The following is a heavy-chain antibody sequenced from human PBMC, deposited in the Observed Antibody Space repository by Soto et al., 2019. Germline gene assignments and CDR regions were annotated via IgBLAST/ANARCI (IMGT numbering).Heavy chain of an antibody. V-gene: IGHV4-34*02. D-gene: IGHD6-19*01. J-gene: IGHJ4*01. CDR2: INYTGTT. CDR1: GGSFSGYS. CDR3: AREGGSGWYYYDY. Sequence: QVQLQQWGAGLLKPSETLSLTCAVNGGSFSGYSWTWIRKAPGKGRDWSGEINYTGTTNYSPSLKSPVTQSVDTTKNQFSLELRSVSAADTAVYYCAREGGSGWYYYDYWGHGTLVTVSS.